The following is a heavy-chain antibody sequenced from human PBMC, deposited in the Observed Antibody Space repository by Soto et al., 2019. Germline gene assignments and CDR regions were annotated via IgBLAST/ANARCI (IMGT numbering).Heavy chain of an antibody. Sequence: PSVTLSLTCAVSGGSISSSNWWSWVRPPPGKGLEWIGEIYHSGSTNYNPSLKSRVTISVDKSKNQFSLKLSSVTAADTAVYYCARELPRIAVAGLIHLNWFDPGGQGTLVTVSS. CDR2: IYHSGST. CDR1: GGSISSSNW. J-gene: IGHJ5*02. V-gene: IGHV4-4*02. CDR3: ARELPRIAVAGLIHLNWFDP. D-gene: IGHD6-19*01.